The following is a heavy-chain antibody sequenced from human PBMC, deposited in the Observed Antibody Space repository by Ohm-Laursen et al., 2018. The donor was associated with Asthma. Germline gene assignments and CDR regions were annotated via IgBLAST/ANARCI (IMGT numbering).Heavy chain of an antibody. CDR3: VTDAWWSYVH. CDR2: ISTASSFI. CDR1: GYTFSRYR. V-gene: IGHV3-21*01. J-gene: IGHJ4*02. Sequence: GSLRLSCSASGYTFSRYRIHWVRQIPGKGLEWVASISTASSFIYYADSVRGRFTTSRDNARNSLYLEMNSLRVEDTAVYYCVTDAWWSYVHWDLGTLVTVSS. D-gene: IGHD1-26*01.